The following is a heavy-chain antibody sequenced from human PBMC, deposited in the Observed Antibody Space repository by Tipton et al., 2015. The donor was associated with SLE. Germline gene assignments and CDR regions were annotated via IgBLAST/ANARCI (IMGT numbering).Heavy chain of an antibody. D-gene: IGHD1-1*01. Sequence: TLSLTCAVSGASISGSSWWSWVRQPPGKGLEWIGEIYHSGSTTYTNYNPSLKRRVTISVDTSKNQFSLRLSSVTAADTAVYYCARAPGLERSYSYYYYMDVWGKGTTVTVSS. J-gene: IGHJ6*03. V-gene: IGHV4-4*02. CDR2: IYHSGSTTYT. CDR3: ARAPGLERSYSYYYYMDV. CDR1: GASISGSSW.